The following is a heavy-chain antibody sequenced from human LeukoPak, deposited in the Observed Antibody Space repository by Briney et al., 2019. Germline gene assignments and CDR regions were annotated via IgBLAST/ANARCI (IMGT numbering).Heavy chain of an antibody. CDR3: AGGTSNYYDSSGYLEPIDY. J-gene: IGHJ4*02. V-gene: IGHV3-66*01. D-gene: IGHD3-22*01. CDR1: GFTVSNNF. Sequence: GGSLRLSCAASGFTVSNNFMSWVRQAPGKGLEWVSVIYSGGSTNYADSVKGRFTISRDNSKNTLYLQMNSLRAEDTAVYYCAGGTSNYYDSSGYLEPIDYWGQGTLVTVSS. CDR2: IYSGGST.